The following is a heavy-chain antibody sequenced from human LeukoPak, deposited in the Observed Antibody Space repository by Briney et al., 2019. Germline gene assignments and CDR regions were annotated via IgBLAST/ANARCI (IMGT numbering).Heavy chain of an antibody. Sequence: GGSLRLSCAASGFTFSSYWMSWVRQAPGKGLEWVANIKQDGSEKYYVDSVKGRFTISRDNAKNSLYLQMNSLRAEDTAVYYCVITSIAVAGTAYFDYWGQGTLVTVSS. J-gene: IGHJ4*02. V-gene: IGHV3-7*01. CDR1: GFTFSSYW. D-gene: IGHD6-19*01. CDR3: VITSIAVAGTAYFDY. CDR2: IKQDGSEK.